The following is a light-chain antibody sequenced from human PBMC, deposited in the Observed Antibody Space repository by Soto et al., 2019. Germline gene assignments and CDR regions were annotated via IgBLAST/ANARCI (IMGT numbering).Light chain of an antibody. CDR1: QSVSSY. CDR3: QQRSNWPPT. V-gene: IGKV3-11*01. J-gene: IGKJ4*01. Sequence: EIVLTQSPASPSLSPGERATLCCRASQSVSSYLVWYQQKPGQAPRLLIYDASNRATGIPARFSGSGSGTDFTLTITSLEPEDFAVYYCQQRSNWPPTFGGGTKVDIK. CDR2: DAS.